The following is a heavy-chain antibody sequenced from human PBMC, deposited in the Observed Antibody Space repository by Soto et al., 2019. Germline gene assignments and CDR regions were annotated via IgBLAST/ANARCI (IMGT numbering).Heavy chain of an antibody. Sequence: QVQLVQSGAEVKKPGASVKVSCKASGYTFTSYDINRVRQATVQGLEWMGWMNHNSGNTGSAQKVQGIVTMTRNTCQSTPDTELSSLISEVRAICRCARSTYDSGDRHRGQRTLVTVSS. V-gene: IGHV1-8*02. D-gene: IGHD4-17*01. CDR2: MNHNSGNT. J-gene: IGHJ4*02. CDR1: GYTFTSYD. CDR3: ARSTYDSGDRH.